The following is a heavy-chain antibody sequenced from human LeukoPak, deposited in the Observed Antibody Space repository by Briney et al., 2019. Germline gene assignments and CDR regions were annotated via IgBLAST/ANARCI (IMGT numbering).Heavy chain of an antibody. Sequence: ASVTVSCTASGYTFTSYYMHWVRQAPGQGLEWMGIINPSGGSTSYAQKFQGRVTMTRDTSTSTVYMELSSLRSEDTAVYYCARGGYCSGGSCYNYNWFDPWGQGTLVTVSS. CDR2: INPSGGST. D-gene: IGHD2-15*01. J-gene: IGHJ5*02. CDR3: ARGGYCSGGSCYNYNWFDP. V-gene: IGHV1-46*01. CDR1: GYTFTSYY.